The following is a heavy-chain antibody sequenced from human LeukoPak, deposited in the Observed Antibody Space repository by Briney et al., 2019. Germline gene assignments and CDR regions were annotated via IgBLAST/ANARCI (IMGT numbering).Heavy chain of an antibody. D-gene: IGHD2-21*02. V-gene: IGHV3-30*04. CDR1: GFTFSSYA. Sequence: PGGSLRLSCAASGFTFSSYAMHWVRQAPGKGLEWVAVISYDGSNKYYADSVKGRFTISRDNSKNTLYMQMNSLRAEDTAVYYCAKQNPPIVVVTLSDYWGQGTLVTVSS. J-gene: IGHJ4*02. CDR2: ISYDGSNK. CDR3: AKQNPPIVVVTLSDY.